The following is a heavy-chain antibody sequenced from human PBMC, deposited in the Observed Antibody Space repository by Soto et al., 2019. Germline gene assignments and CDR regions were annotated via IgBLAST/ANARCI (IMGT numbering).Heavy chain of an antibody. CDR2: LAPISGSP. D-gene: IGHD1-26*01. CDR1: GDTFSHYV. CDR3: ARIGVGSRR. Sequence: VQMVQSGAEVKEPGSSVKVSCTNSGDTFSHYVMSWVRQAPGQGLEWMGSLAPISGSPNYAERFEGRLTISADAGTSTMYMELRCLKYDDTVVYYCARIGVGSRRWGQGTLVTVSS. J-gene: IGHJ3*01. V-gene: IGHV1-69*18.